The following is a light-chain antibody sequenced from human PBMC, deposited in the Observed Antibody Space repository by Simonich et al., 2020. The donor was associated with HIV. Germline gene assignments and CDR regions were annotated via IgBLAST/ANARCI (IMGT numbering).Light chain of an antibody. V-gene: IGKV1-8*01. CDR2: AAS. Sequence: AIRMTQSPSSLSASTGDRVTITCRASQTIYSYLAWYQQQPGQAPNLLIYAASTLQSGVPSRFTGSGSGTNFTLTISCLQSEDFAHYYCQQYYAYPLSFGGGTKVEIK. CDR3: QQYYAYPLS. J-gene: IGKJ4*01. CDR1: QTIYSY.